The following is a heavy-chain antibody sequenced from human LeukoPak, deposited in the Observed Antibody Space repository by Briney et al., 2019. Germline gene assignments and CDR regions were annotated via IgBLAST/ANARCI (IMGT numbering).Heavy chain of an antibody. CDR3: ARDRVGSGWPRPYYLEI. CDR1: GYTFTGYY. CDR2: INPNTGAT. Sequence: ASVKVSCKPSGYTFTGYYLHWVRQAPGQGPEWMGWINPNTGATMYSQKFQGRATMTRDTSVSTGYMELRSLTSDDSAVYYCARDRVGSGWPRPYYLEIWGQGTLVTVSS. J-gene: IGHJ4*02. V-gene: IGHV1-2*02. D-gene: IGHD6-19*01.